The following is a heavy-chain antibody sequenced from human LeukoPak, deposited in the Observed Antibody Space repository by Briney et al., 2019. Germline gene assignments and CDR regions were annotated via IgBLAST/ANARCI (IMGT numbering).Heavy chain of an antibody. V-gene: IGHV3-48*03. Sequence: GSLRLSCAASGFTFSSYEMNWVRQAPGKGLEWVSYISSSGSTIYYADSVKGRFTISRDNSTLYLQMNSLRLEDTAVYFCAKDASLITMIRGVPIIYYYYSMDVWGKGTTVTISS. D-gene: IGHD3-10*01. J-gene: IGHJ6*03. CDR3: AKDASLITMIRGVPIIYYYYSMDV. CDR2: ISSSGSTI. CDR1: GFTFSSYE.